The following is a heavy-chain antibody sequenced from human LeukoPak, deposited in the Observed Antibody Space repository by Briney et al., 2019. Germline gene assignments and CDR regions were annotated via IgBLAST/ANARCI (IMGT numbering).Heavy chain of an antibody. D-gene: IGHD3-22*01. CDR1: GFTFSSYS. V-gene: IGHV3-21*01. CDR3: ARDLRDSSGYYLLNWFDP. J-gene: IGHJ5*02. CDR2: ISSSSSYI. Sequence: GGSLRLSCAASGFTFSSYSMNWVRQAPGKGLEWVSSISSSSSYIYYADSVKGRFTISRDNAKNSLYLQMNSLRAEDTAVYYCARDLRDSSGYYLLNWFDPWGQGTLVTVSS.